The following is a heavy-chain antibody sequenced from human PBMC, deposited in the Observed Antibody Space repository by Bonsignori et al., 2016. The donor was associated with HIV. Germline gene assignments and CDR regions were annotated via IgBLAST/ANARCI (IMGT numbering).Heavy chain of an antibody. CDR2: FDDKKGET. Sequence: QVQLRQSGAEVKKPGASVKVSCKVSGYTLTELPMHWVRQGPGKGLEWMGGFDDKKGETIYAQRFQGRVTLTEDTSTDTAYMELTSLRSDDTAMYYCATVGPGIRGRFLERTSSIYHYYYGL. J-gene: IGHJ6*01. CDR1: GYTLTELP. CDR3: ATVGPGIRGRFLERTSSIYHYYYGL. V-gene: IGHV1-24*01. D-gene: IGHD3-3*01.